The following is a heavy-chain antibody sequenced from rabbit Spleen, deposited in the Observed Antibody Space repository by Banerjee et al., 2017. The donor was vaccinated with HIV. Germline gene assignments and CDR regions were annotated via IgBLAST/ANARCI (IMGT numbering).Heavy chain of an antibody. Sequence: QQQLVESGGGLVKPEGSLTLTCKASGVSFSGSSYMCWVRQAPGKGLEWIACIDAGSSGFTYYATWATGRFTISKTSSTTVTLQMTSLTAADTATYFCARDTSSSFSSYGMDLWGPGTLVTVS. D-gene: IGHD1-1*01. J-gene: IGHJ6*01. CDR1: GVSFSGSSY. V-gene: IGHV1S45*01. CDR2: IDAGSSGFT. CDR3: ARDTSSSFSSYGMDL.